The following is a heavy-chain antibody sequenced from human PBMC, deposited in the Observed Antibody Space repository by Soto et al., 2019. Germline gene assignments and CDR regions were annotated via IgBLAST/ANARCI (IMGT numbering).Heavy chain of an antibody. Sequence: SKTLSLTCAVYGGSFVGYHWSWIRHPPGKGLEWIGEINHSGSTNYNPSLKSRVTISVDTSKNQFSLKLSSVTAADTAVYYCARAYDINGYYYYYGMDVWGQGTTVT. D-gene: IGHD3-9*01. CDR2: INHSGST. J-gene: IGHJ6*02. V-gene: IGHV4-34*01. CDR3: ARAYDINGYYYYYGMDV. CDR1: GGSFVGYH.